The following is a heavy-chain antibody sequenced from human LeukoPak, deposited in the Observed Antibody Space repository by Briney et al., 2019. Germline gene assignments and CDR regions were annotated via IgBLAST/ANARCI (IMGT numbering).Heavy chain of an antibody. D-gene: IGHD2-2*01. CDR2: ISTGSEVS. V-gene: IGHV3-23*01. CDR3: AKGQSSTATRSFDS. CDR1: GFTYTKFG. Sequence: PGESLRLSCAASGFTYTKFGMRWVRQAPGKGLEWVSVISTGSEVSYYADSVKGRFTISRDNSRNTLYLQMTGLRAEDTAIYYCAKGQSSTATRSFDSWGQGTLVTVSP. J-gene: IGHJ4*02.